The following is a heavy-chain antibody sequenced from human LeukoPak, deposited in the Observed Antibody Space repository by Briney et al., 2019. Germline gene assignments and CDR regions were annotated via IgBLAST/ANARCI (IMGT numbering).Heavy chain of an antibody. CDR1: GFTFSSYA. V-gene: IGHV3-23*01. D-gene: IGHD6-19*01. CDR3: AKDLQWLVRGDY. CDR2: ISGSGGST. J-gene: IGHJ4*02. Sequence: GGSLRLSCAASGFTFSSYAMSWVRQAPGKGLEWVSAISGSGGSTYYADSVKGRFTISRDNPKNTLYLQMNSLRAEDTAVYYCAKDLQWLVRGDYWGQGTLVTVSS.